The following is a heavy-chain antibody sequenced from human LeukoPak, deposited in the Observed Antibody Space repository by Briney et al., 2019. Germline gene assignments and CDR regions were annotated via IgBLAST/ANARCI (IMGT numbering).Heavy chain of an antibody. V-gene: IGHV1-8*01. D-gene: IGHD2-2*01. CDR2: MTPNSGNT. CDR3: ARGGAALVVVPAARFDP. CDR1: GYTFTSYD. Sequence: VASVKVSCKASGYTFTSYDINWVRQATGQGLEWRGWMTPNSGNTGYAQKFQGRVTMTRNTSISTAYIELSSLRSEDTAAYYCARGGAALVVVPAARFDPWGQGTLVTVSS. J-gene: IGHJ5*02.